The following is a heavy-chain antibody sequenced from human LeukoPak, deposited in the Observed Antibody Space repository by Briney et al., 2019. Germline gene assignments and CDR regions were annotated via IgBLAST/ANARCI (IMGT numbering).Heavy chain of an antibody. D-gene: IGHD3-10*01. Sequence: SETLSLTCAVYGGSFSGYYWSWIRQPPGKGLEWIGEINHSGSTNYNPSLKSRVTISVDTSKNQFSLKLSSVTAADTAVYYCARAPVVLRVRYYYYGMDVWGQGTTVTVSS. V-gene: IGHV4-34*01. CDR3: ARAPVVLRVRYYYYGMDV. J-gene: IGHJ6*02. CDR1: GGSFSGYY. CDR2: INHSGST.